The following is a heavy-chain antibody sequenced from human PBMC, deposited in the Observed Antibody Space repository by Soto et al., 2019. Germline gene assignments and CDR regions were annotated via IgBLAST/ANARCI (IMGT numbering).Heavy chain of an antibody. J-gene: IGHJ4*02. D-gene: IGHD3-22*01. CDR2: INAGNGNT. V-gene: IGHV1-3*01. CDR3: TRFRHRSGYYLFGY. Sequence: QVQLVQSGAEVKKPGASVKVSCKASGYTFTSYAMHWVRQAPGQRREWMGWINAGNGNTKYSQKFQGRVTITRDTSASTAYMGRSSLRSEDTAVYYCTRFRHRSGYYLFGYWGPRTRVTGSS. CDR1: GYTFTSYA.